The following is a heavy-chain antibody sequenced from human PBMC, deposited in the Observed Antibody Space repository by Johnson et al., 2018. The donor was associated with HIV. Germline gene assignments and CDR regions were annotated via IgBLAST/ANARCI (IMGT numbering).Heavy chain of an antibody. V-gene: IGHV3-73*01. Sequence: VLLVESGGGLVQPGGSLKLSCAASGFTFSGSAMHWVRQASGKGLEWVGRIRSKANSYATAYAESVKGRFTISRDDSKNTLYLQMNSLKTEDTAVYYCTTDPWGSDAFDIWGQGTMVTVSS. D-gene: IGHD7-27*01. J-gene: IGHJ3*02. CDR2: IRSKANSYAT. CDR1: GFTFSGSA. CDR3: TTDPWGSDAFDI.